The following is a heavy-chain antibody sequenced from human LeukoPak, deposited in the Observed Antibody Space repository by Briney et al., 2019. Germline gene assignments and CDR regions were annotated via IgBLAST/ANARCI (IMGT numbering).Heavy chain of an antibody. CDR1: GGTFSSYA. D-gene: IGHD5-24*01. CDR3: ARSRDGYSFNFDY. Sequence: ASVKVSCKASGGTFSSYAISWVRQAPGQGLEWMGGIIPIFGTANYAQKFQGRVTITTDESTSTAYMELSSLRSEDTAVYYCARSRDGYSFNFDYWGQGTLVTVSS. V-gene: IGHV1-69*05. J-gene: IGHJ4*02. CDR2: IIPIFGTA.